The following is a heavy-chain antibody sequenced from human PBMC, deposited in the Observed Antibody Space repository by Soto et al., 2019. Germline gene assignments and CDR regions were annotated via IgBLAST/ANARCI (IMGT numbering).Heavy chain of an antibody. D-gene: IGHD6-25*01. J-gene: IGHJ4*02. CDR3: ARAPYSGGYYPVY. CDR2: IDHSGRT. V-gene: IGHV4-34*01. CDR1: GESFSGYY. Sequence: PSETLSLTCAVFGESFSGYYWTWIRQSPGKGLEWIGEIDHSGRTNYNPSLKSRVTMSGDTSNNEFSLKLWSVTAADTAVYYCARAPYSGGYYPVYGGQGTLVTVS.